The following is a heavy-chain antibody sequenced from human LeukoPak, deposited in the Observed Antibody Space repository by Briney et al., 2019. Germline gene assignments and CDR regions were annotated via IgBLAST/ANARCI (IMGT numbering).Heavy chain of an antibody. Sequence: GSLRLSCAASGFTVSSNYMSWVRQAPGKGLEWVSVIYSGGSTYYADSVKGRFTISRDNSKNTLYLQMNSLRAEDTAVYYCARATTPSLSDYWGQGTLVTVSS. V-gene: IGHV3-66*01. CDR3: ARATTPSLSDY. CDR1: GFTVSSNY. CDR2: IYSGGST. D-gene: IGHD1-7*01. J-gene: IGHJ4*02.